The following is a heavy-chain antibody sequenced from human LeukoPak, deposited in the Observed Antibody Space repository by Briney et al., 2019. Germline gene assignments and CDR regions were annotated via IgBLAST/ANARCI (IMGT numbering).Heavy chain of an antibody. Sequence: PSETLSLTCTVSGGTVKSYYWTWIRQPAGRGLEWIGRIYTTGNTNYNPSLKSRVTMSVDTSKNQFSLNLNFVTAADTAVYYCARAILYYDSSGYIDYWGQGTLVTVSS. D-gene: IGHD3-22*01. CDR3: ARAILYYDSSGYIDY. J-gene: IGHJ4*02. CDR2: IYTTGNT. V-gene: IGHV4-4*07. CDR1: GGTVKSYY.